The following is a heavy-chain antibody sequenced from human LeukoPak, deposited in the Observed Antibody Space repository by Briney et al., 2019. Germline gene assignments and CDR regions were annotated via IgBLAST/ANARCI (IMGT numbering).Heavy chain of an antibody. J-gene: IGHJ3*02. CDR3: ARDRDVVVLAAISDHDAFDI. CDR1: GGTLSSYA. D-gene: IGHD2-2*01. Sequence: SVKVSCKASGGTLSSYAISWVRQAPGQGLEGMGGIITIFGTANYAQKFQGRVTITAGESTSTAYMELSSLRSEDTAVYYCARDRDVVVLAAISDHDAFDIWGQGTMVTVSP. V-gene: IGHV1-69*01. CDR2: IITIFGTA.